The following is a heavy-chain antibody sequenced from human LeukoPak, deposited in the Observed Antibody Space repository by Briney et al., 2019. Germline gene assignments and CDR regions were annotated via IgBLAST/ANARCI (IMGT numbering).Heavy chain of an antibody. CDR2: INHSGST. V-gene: IGHV4-34*01. Sequence: SETLSVNCAVYGGSFSGYYWSWIRQPPGKGLEWIGEINHSGSTNYNPSLKSRVTISVDTSKNQFSLKLSSVTAADTAVYYCARRFFWSGYYAYWGQGTLVTVSS. CDR1: GGSFSGYY. CDR3: ARRFFWSGYYAY. J-gene: IGHJ4*02. D-gene: IGHD3-3*01.